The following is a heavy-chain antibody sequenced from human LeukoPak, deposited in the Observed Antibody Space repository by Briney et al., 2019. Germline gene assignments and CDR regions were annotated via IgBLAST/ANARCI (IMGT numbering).Heavy chain of an antibody. CDR2: INADGSTA. CDR3: VVVVEPPDSDGFDV. V-gene: IGHV3-74*01. CDR1: GFTFSSYW. D-gene: IGHD1-14*01. J-gene: IGHJ3*01. Sequence: GGSLRLSCAASGFTFSSYWMHWVRKAPGKGLVWASLINADGSTATYADSVKGRFTISRDNARNTLSLQMNSLTIEDTAVYYCVVVVEPPDSDGFDVWGQGTMITVSS.